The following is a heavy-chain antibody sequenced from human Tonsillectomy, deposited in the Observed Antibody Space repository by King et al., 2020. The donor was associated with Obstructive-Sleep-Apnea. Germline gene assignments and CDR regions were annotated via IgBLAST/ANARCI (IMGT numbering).Heavy chain of an antibody. J-gene: IGHJ5*02. CDR2: ISGSGDST. Sequence: VKLVESGGGLVQPGGSLRLSCAASGFTFRNYAMSWVRQAPEKGLEWVSAISGSGDSTFYADSVKGRFTISRDNSKNTLYLQMNSLRAEDTAVYYCAKADFWSGYANWFDPWGQGTLVTVSS. CDR1: GFTFRNYA. D-gene: IGHD3-3*01. CDR3: AKADFWSGYANWFDP. V-gene: IGHV3-23*04.